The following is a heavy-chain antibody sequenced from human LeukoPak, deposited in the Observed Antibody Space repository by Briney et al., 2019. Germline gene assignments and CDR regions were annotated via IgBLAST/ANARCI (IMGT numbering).Heavy chain of an antibody. V-gene: IGHV4-59*08. CDR2: LYYTGST. Sequence: GSLRLSCVASGFSFSTYWMHWVRQPPGKGLEWIGSLYYTGSTYYNPSLKSRVTISVDTSKNQFSLKLSSVTAADTAVYYCARQSILWFGEFDYWGQGTLVTVSS. D-gene: IGHD3-10*01. J-gene: IGHJ4*02. CDR3: ARQSILWFGEFDY. CDR1: GFSFSTYW.